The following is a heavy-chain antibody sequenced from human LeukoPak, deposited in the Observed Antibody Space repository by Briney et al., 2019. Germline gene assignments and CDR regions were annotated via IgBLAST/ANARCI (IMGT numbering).Heavy chain of an antibody. CDR1: GFTFISDA. V-gene: IGHV3-23*01. J-gene: IGHJ4*02. D-gene: IGHD6-19*01. CDR3: AMAFIGSGWTLDY. Sequence: GGSLSLSCAASGFTFISDAMSWVRQSPGKGLEWVSTISGSGCSTSYADSVKGRFTISRDNSKNTLYLQVNSLRAEDTAVYYCAMAFIGSGWTLDYWGQGTLVTVSS. CDR2: ISGSGCST.